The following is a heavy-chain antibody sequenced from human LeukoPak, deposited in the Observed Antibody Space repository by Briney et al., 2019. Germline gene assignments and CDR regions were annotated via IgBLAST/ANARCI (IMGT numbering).Heavy chain of an antibody. CDR3: ARGYCSGGSCYSVENWFDP. CDR1: GYTFTKYY. J-gene: IGHJ5*02. V-gene: IGHV1-2*06. D-gene: IGHD2-15*01. Sequence: ASVKVSCKASGYTFTKYYMFWVRQAPGQGLEWMGHINPSSGGTDYAQKFQGRVTMTRDTSISTAYMELSRLRSDDTAMYYCARGYCSGGSCYSVENWFDPWGQGTLVTVSS. CDR2: INPSSGGT.